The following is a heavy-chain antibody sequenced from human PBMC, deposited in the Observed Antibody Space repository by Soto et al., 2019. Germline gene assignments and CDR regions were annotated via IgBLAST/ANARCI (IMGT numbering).Heavy chain of an antibody. D-gene: IGHD3-10*01. CDR1: GGSFTDYY. Sequence: QVHLQQWGAGLLKPSATLSLTCSVSGGSFTDYYWTWIRQPPGKPLEWIGEISHGGTTKANPFIHGRVTMSVDTAGNQFSLALTSVTAADTAVYYCARGQTRRMTLGRGAVIMGGQRASGGLGILFTVSS. V-gene: IGHV4-34*02. CDR3: ARGQTRRMTLGRGAVIMGGQRAS. J-gene: IGHJ1*01. CDR2: ISHGGTT.